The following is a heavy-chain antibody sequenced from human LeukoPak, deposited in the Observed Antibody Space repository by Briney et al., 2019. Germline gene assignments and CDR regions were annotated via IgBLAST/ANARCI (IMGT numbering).Heavy chain of an antibody. CDR3: ARAPKQWLAKGYYFDY. D-gene: IGHD6-19*01. CDR1: GFTFSSYS. J-gene: IGHJ4*02. V-gene: IGHV3-21*01. Sequence: GGSLRLSCAASGFTFSSYSMNWVRQAPGKGLEWVSSISSSSSYIYYADSVKGRFTISRDNAKNSLYLQMNSLRAEDTAVYYCARAPKQWLAKGYYFDYWGQGTLVTVSS. CDR2: ISSSSSYI.